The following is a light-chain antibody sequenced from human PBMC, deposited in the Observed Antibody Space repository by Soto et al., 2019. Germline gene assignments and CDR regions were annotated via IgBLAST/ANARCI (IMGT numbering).Light chain of an antibody. CDR3: QHFGGTTFT. V-gene: IGKV3-20*01. CDR1: QSVSSSY. Sequence: EIVLTQSPGPLSLSPGERATLSCRASQSVSSSYLAWYQQKPGQAPRLLIYRTSNRATGIPDRFSGSGSGTDCTLTISSLEPEDVAVYFCQHFGGTTFTFGQGTRLEIK. CDR2: RTS. J-gene: IGKJ5*01.